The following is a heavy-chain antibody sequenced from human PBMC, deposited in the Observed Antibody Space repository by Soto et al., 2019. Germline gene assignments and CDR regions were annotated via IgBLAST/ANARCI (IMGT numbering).Heavy chain of an antibody. D-gene: IGHD3-9*01. Sequence: PSETLSLTCSGSGGYISRSRYDRGSLRQPPGKGLEWIGSIYYSGSTYYNPSLKSRVTISVDTSKNQFSLKLSSVTAADTAVYYCARHRGTISLTDYWGQGTLVTVS. CDR2: IYYSGST. CDR1: GGYISRSRYD. CDR3: ARHRGTISLTDY. J-gene: IGHJ4*02. V-gene: IGHV4-39*01.